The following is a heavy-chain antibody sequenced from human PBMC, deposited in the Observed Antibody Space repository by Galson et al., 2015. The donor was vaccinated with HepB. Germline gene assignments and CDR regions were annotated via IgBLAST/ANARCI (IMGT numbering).Heavy chain of an antibody. J-gene: IGHJ4*02. V-gene: IGHV1-69*13. D-gene: IGHD3-22*01. Sequence: SVKVSCKASGDTFNNYAFNWVRQAPGQGLEWMGGVPPVFDTPIYAQKFQDRVTITADESTSTVYMELSRLRSDDTAVYYCARDRHNYYDSRGYSGSFDIWGQGTLVTVSS. CDR1: GDTFNNYA. CDR3: ARDRHNYYDSRGYSGSFDI. CDR2: VPPVFDTP.